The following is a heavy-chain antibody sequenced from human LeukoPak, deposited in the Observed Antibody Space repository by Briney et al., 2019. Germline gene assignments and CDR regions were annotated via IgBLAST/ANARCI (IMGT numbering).Heavy chain of an antibody. D-gene: IGHD5-12*01. Sequence: PSETLSLTCAVYGGSFSGYYWSWIRQPPGKGLEWIGEINHSGSTNYNPSLKNRVTISVDTSKNQFSLKLSSVTTADTAVYYCARGPISGYGAPDYWGQGTLVTVSS. CDR3: ARGPISGYGAPDY. CDR2: INHSGST. J-gene: IGHJ4*02. V-gene: IGHV4-34*01. CDR1: GGSFSGYY.